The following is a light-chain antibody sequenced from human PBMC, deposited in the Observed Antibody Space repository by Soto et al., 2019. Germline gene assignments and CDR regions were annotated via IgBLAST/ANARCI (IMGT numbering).Light chain of an antibody. CDR2: GAS. J-gene: IGKJ1*01. Sequence: VLTASPGALSFTPGARAPLAGTACIGVSSTYLAWYHHKPGHATGLHLYGASNRASGIPDRFAGSGSGTDFTLTISSLEPEDFAVYNCQRCADWLPKYTFGQGTKVDIK. CDR1: IGVSSTY. CDR3: QRCADWLPKYT. V-gene: IGKV3D-20*02.